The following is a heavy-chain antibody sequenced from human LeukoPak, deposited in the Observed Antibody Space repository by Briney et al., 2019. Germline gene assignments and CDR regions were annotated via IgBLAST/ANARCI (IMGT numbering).Heavy chain of an antibody. CDR3: ARVGYSSSGNYYNDRGAFDY. CDR1: GGSISSYY. CDR2: IYISGST. Sequence: SETLSLTCTVSGGSISSYYWSWIRQPAGKGLEWIGRIYISGSTNYNPSLKSRVTMSVDTSKNQFSLKLTSVTAADTAVYYCARVGYSSSGNYYNDRGAFDYWGQGTLVTVSS. D-gene: IGHD3-10*01. J-gene: IGHJ4*02. V-gene: IGHV4-4*07.